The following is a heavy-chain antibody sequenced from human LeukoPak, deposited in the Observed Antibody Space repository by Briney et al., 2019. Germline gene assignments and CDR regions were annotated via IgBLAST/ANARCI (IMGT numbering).Heavy chain of an antibody. V-gene: IGHV3-30*02. CDR2: IRYDGSDK. D-gene: IGHD6-19*01. CDR3: AKDRLVPGSVLDY. CDR1: GFTLSDYG. J-gene: IGHJ4*02. Sequence: GGSLRLSCAASGFTLSDYGMHWVRQAPGKGLEWVAFIRYDGSDKYYADSVRGRFTISRDNSKNTLYLQMNSLRVEDTAVYYCAKDRLVPGSVLDYWGQGILVTVSS.